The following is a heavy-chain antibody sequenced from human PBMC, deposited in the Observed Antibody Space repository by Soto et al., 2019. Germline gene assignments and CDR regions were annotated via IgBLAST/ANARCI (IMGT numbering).Heavy chain of an antibody. J-gene: IGHJ5*02. Sequence: ASVKVSCKASGYSFTNNDVTWVRQATGQGLEWMGWMNPGSGDTGYAQKFQGRVTMTRDIPIATAYMELSSLRSDDTAIYYCARMATFGSLNWFDPWGQGTLVTVSS. CDR2: MNPGSGDT. D-gene: IGHD3-16*01. V-gene: IGHV1-8*01. CDR3: ARMATFGSLNWFDP. CDR1: GYSFTNND.